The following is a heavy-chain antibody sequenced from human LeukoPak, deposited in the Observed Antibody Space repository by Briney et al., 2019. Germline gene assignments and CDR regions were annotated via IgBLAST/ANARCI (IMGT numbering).Heavy chain of an antibody. CDR1: GGSISSYY. V-gene: IGHV4-59*01. Sequence: PSETLSLTCTVSGGSISSYYWSWIRQPPGKGLEWIGYIYYSGSTNYNPSLKSRVTISVDTSKNQFSLKLSSVTAADTAVYYCAKDLKRITMVRGIFDYWGQGTLVTVSS. J-gene: IGHJ4*02. CDR2: IYYSGST. CDR3: AKDLKRITMVRGIFDY. D-gene: IGHD3-10*01.